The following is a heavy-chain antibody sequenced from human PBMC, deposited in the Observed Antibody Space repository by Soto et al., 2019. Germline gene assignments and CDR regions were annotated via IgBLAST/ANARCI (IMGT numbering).Heavy chain of an antibody. V-gene: IGHV3-30*18. CDR1: GFTFSSYG. J-gene: IGHJ6*03. Sequence: GGSLRLSCAASGFTFSSYGMHWVRQAPGKGLEWVAVISYDGSNKYYADSVKGRLPISRDNSKNTLYLQMNSLRAEDTAVYYCAKDSTAAGTFYYYYYYMDVWGKGTTVTVSS. CDR3: AKDSTAAGTFYYYYYYMDV. CDR2: ISYDGSNK. D-gene: IGHD6-13*01.